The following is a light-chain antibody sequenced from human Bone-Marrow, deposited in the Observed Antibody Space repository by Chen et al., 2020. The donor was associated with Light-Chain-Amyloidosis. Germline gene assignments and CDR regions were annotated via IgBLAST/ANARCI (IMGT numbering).Light chain of an antibody. CDR3: QSAYSSGTYEVI. V-gene: IGLV3-25*03. J-gene: IGLJ2*01. CDR2: RDT. CDR1: DLPTKY. Sequence: SYELTQPPSVSVSPGQPARITCSGDDLPTKYAYWYQQKPGQAPVLVIHRDTERPSGISERFSGSSSGTTATFTISGVQAEDEADYHCQSAYSSGTYEVIFGGGTKLTVL.